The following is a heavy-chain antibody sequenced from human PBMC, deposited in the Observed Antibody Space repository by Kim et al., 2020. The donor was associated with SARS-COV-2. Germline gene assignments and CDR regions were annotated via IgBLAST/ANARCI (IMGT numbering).Heavy chain of an antibody. CDR3: ARERDSSGWPSYFDY. V-gene: IGHV3-30*07. J-gene: IGHJ4*02. Sequence: DSVKGRFTISRDNSKNTLYLQMNSLRAEDTAVYYCARERDSSGWPSYFDYWGQGTLVTVSS. D-gene: IGHD6-19*01.